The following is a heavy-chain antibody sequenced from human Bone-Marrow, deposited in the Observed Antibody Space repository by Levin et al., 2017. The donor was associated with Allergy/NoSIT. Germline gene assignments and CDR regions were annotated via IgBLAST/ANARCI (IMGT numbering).Heavy chain of an antibody. D-gene: IGHD1-14*01. CDR1: GASIISDGHY. J-gene: IGHJ4*02. CDR2: SFYTGST. Sequence: TSETLSLTCTVSGASIISDGHYWTWVRQPPGKGLEWIGYSFYTGSTDYNPSLRSRLTISVDTSKNQFSLRLTSLTAADTAVYYCARAGGTGGCDSWGQGTLVTVSS. CDR3: ARAGGTGGCDS. V-gene: IGHV4-30-4*01.